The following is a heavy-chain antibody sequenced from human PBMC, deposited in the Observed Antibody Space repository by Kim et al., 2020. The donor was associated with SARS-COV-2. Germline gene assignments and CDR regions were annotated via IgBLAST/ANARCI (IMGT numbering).Heavy chain of an antibody. J-gene: IGHJ6*02. CDR1: GYTFTGYY. Sequence: ASVKVSCKASGYTFTGYYMHWVRQAPGQGLEWMGRINPNSGGTNYAQKFQGRVTMTRDTSISTAYMELSRLRSDDTVVYYCARGGIAAAGSYYYGMDVWGQGTTVTVSS. D-gene: IGHD6-13*01. CDR2: INPNSGGT. V-gene: IGHV1-2*05. CDR3: ARGGIAAAGSYYYGMDV.